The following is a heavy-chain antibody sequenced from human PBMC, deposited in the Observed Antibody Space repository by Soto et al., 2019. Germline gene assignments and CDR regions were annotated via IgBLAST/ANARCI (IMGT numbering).Heavy chain of an antibody. Sequence: PSETLSLTCAVYGGSFSGYYWSWIRQPPGKGLEWIGEINHSGSTNYNPSLKGRVTISVDTSKNQFSLKLSSVTAADTAVYYCARDVSEGYCSSTSCQSPFDYWGQGTLVTVSS. CDR2: INHSGST. D-gene: IGHD2-2*01. CDR1: GGSFSGYY. CDR3: ARDVSEGYCSSTSCQSPFDY. V-gene: IGHV4-34*01. J-gene: IGHJ4*02.